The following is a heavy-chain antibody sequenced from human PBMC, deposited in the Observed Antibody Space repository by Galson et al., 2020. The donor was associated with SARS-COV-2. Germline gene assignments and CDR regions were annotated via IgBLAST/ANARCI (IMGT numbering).Heavy chain of an antibody. CDR1: GASISSYY. J-gene: IGHJ5*02. Sequence: SETLSLTCTVSGASISSYYWSWIRQPPGKRLEWIGFVSYSGGANSNPSLKSRVTISVDTSKNQFSLKLTSVTTADTAVYYCASLNPYRTWGQGTLVTVSS. V-gene: IGHV4-59*01. D-gene: IGHD3-16*02. CDR2: VSYSGGA. CDR3: ASLNPYRT.